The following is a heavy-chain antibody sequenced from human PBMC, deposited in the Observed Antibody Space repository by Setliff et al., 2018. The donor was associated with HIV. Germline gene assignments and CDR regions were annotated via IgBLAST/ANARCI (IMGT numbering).Heavy chain of an antibody. CDR3: TRRRRAPGTAPLEAF. CDR1: GYTFTNYW. V-gene: IGHV5-51*01. D-gene: IGHD2-21*02. Sequence: PGESLKISCKASGYTFTNYWIGWVRQMPGEGLEWVGVIHPSDFDTRYGPSFQGQVTISADRSVSTAYLQWRSLKASDTAMYYCTRRRRAPGTAPLEAFWGRGTLVTVSS. CDR2: IHPSDFDT. J-gene: IGHJ4*02.